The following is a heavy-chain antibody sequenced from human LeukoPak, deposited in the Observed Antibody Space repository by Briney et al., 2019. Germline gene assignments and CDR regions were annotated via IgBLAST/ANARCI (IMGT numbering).Heavy chain of an antibody. CDR1: GFTFSSYG. J-gene: IGHJ6*03. CDR3: AKDGLIRGTYSSSAYYYYYMDV. D-gene: IGHD6-13*01. Sequence: GGSLRLSCAASGFTFSSYGMHWVRQAPGKGLEWVAFIRYDGSNKYYADSVKGRFTISRDNSKNTLYLQMNSLRAEDTAVYYCAKDGLIRGTYSSSAYYYYYMDVWGKGTTVTVSS. V-gene: IGHV3-30*02. CDR2: IRYDGSNK.